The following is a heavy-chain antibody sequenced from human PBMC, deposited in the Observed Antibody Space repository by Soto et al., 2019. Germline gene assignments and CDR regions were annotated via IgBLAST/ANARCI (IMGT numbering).Heavy chain of an antibody. D-gene: IGHD6-19*01. CDR2: IYYSGST. Sequence: SETLSLTCTVSGGSISSYYWSWIRQPPGKGLEWIGYIYYSGSTNYNPSLKSRVTISVDTSKNQFSLKLSSVTAADTAVYYCARGPLKSSGWHNWFDPWGQGTLVTVSS. V-gene: IGHV4-59*01. CDR3: ARGPLKSSGWHNWFDP. CDR1: GGSISSYY. J-gene: IGHJ5*02.